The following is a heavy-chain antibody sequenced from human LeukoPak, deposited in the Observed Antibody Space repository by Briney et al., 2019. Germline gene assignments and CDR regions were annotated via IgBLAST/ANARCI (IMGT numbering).Heavy chain of an antibody. CDR1: GFTFSNAW. CDR3: TTAVAYDY. CDR2: IKSKTDGATT. J-gene: IGHJ4*02. D-gene: IGHD6-19*01. Sequence: PGGSLRLSCAASGFTFSNAWMSWVRQAPGKGLEWVGRIKSKTDGATTDYAAPVKGRFTISRDDSKNTLYLQMNSLKTEDTAVYYCTTAVAYDYWGQGTLVTVSS. V-gene: IGHV3-15*01.